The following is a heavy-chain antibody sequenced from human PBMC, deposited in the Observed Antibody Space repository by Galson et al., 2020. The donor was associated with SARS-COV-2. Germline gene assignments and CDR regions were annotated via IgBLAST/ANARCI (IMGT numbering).Heavy chain of an antibody. J-gene: IGHJ3*02. D-gene: IGHD5-18*01. CDR2: IKSKTDGGTT. CDR3: TTESPQLGYAFDI. Sequence: GESLKISCAASGFTFSNAWMSWVRQAPGKGLEWVGRIKSKTDGGTTDYAAPVKGRFTISRDDSKNTLYLQMNSLKTEDTAVYYCTTESPQLGYAFDIWGQGTMVTVSS. CDR1: GFTFSNAW. V-gene: IGHV3-15*01.